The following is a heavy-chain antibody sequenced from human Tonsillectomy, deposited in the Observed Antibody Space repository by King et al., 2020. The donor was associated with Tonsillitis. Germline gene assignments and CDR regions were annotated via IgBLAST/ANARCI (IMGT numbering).Heavy chain of an antibody. CDR3: ARHGSAYSVDY. Sequence: QLVQSGGGLVQPGGSLRLSCEASGFTFSSYGMSWVRQAPGKGLEWVSLIHANTGITSYADSVRGRFTISRANSKNTLDLQMNSLRADDTAVYYCARHGSAYSVDYWGQRTLVTVSS. D-gene: IGHD2-21*01. CDR2: IHANTGIT. V-gene: IGHV3-23*03. CDR1: GFTFSSYG. J-gene: IGHJ4*02.